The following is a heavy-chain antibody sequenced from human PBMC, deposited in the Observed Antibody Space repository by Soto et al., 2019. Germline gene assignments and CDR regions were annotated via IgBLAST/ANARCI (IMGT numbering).Heavy chain of an antibody. Sequence: QVQLVQSGAEVKKPGASVKVSCKASGYTFTSYAMHWVRQAPGQRLEWMGWINAGNGNTKYSQKLQGRVTITRDTSASTDYMERSSLRSEETAVYYCARGTYSSNKWWFGPWGQGTLVTVSS. CDR2: INAGNGNT. D-gene: IGHD6-13*01. CDR3: ARGTYSSNKWWFGP. CDR1: GYTFTSYA. J-gene: IGHJ5*02. V-gene: IGHV1-3*01.